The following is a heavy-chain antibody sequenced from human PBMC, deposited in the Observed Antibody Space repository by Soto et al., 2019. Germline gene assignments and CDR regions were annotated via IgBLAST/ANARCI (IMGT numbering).Heavy chain of an antibody. CDR2: ISGSGGST. CDR3: AKDLTDLDVWAFDI. V-gene: IGHV3-23*01. CDR1: GFSFSSFS. D-gene: IGHD1-1*01. Sequence: GGSLRLACAASGFSFSSFSMNWVRQAPGKGLEWVSAISGSGGSTCYADSVKGRFTISRDNSKNTLYLQMNSLRAEDTAVYYCAKDLTDLDVWAFDIWGQGTMVTVSS. J-gene: IGHJ3*02.